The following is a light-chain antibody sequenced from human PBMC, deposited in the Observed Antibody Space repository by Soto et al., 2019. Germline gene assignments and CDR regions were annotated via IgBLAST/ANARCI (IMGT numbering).Light chain of an antibody. Sequence: EIVLTQSPGTLSLSPGERATLSCWASQSVSSDYLAWYQQKPGQAPRLRIYAASSRPTGIPDRFSGGGSGTDFNLTITRLEPAAFAVYYCQQYGTSPWTFGQVTKVEIK. J-gene: IGKJ1*01. CDR3: QQYGTSPWT. CDR1: QSVSSDY. CDR2: AAS. V-gene: IGKV3-20*01.